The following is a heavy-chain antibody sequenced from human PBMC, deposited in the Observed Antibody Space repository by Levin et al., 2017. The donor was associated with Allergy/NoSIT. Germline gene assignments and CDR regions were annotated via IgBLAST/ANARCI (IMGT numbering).Heavy chain of an antibody. J-gene: IGHJ3*02. V-gene: IGHV3-48*01. CDR1: GFTFSTYG. CDR2: ISARRTTM. CDR3: ARDEESYGDAFDN. D-gene: IGHD2-8*01. Sequence: SCAASGFTFSTYGMIWVRQAPGKGLEWVSYISARRTTMYYADSVKGRFTISRDDAKNTLYPQTSSLRAEGPAVYYCARDEESYGDAFDNWRQGTMDTGSS.